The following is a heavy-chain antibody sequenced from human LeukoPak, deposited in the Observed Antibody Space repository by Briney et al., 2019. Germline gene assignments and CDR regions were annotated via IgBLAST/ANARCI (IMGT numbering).Heavy chain of an antibody. CDR3: AKEAYSYGYFDS. Sequence: PGGSLRLSCAASGFTFSSYSMNWVRQAPGKGLEWVAGISYDGSNKYYTDSVKGRFTISRDNSKNTLYLQMNSLRAEDTALYYCAKEAYSYGYFDSWGLGTLVTVSS. CDR1: GFTFSSYS. V-gene: IGHV3-30*18. D-gene: IGHD5-18*01. CDR2: ISYDGSNK. J-gene: IGHJ4*02.